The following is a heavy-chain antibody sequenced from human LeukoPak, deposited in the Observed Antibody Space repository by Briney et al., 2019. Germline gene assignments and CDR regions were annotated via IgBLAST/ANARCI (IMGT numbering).Heavy chain of an antibody. CDR3: AMSAGDYYYYMDV. V-gene: IGHV3-23*01. CDR1: GFTFSSYA. CDR2: FSGSGGST. D-gene: IGHD2-21*01. Sequence: GGSLRLSCAASGFTFSSYAMSWVRQAPGKGLECISGFSGSGGSTYYADSVKGRFTISRDNSKNTLYLQMNSLRAEDTAVYYCAMSAGDYYYYMDVWGKGTTVTVSS. J-gene: IGHJ6*03.